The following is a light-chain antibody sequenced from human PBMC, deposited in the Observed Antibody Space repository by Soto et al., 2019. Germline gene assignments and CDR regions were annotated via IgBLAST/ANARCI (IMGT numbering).Light chain of an antibody. CDR1: DSDIGGYNY. CDR2: EVS. CDR3: ASYSDTARMV. Sequence: QSVLTQPASVSGSPGQSITISCTGTDSDIGGYNYVSWYKQHAGKAPQLMIYEVSNRPPGISDRCSGSKSAYTASLTSSGLPAADEGDYYCASYSDTARMVFGGGTKGTVL. V-gene: IGLV2-14*01. J-gene: IGLJ3*02.